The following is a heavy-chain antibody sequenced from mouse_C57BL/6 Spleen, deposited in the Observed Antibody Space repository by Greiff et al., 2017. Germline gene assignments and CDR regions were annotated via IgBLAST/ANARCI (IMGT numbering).Heavy chain of an antibody. J-gene: IGHJ1*03. CDR2: INPGSGGT. Sequence: VKLMESGAELVRPGTSVKVSCKASGYAFTNYLIEWVKQRPGQGLEWIGVINPGSGGTNYNEKFKGKATLTAVKSSSTAYMRLSSLTSEDAAVYFCARDRYFDVWGTGTTVTVSS. V-gene: IGHV1-54*01. CDR1: GYAFTNYL. CDR3: ARDRYFDV.